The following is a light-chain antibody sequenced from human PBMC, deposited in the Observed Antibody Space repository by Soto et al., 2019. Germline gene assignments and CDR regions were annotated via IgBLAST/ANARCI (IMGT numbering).Light chain of an antibody. CDR2: DAS. CDR1: QGISSY. V-gene: IGKV1-9*01. CDR3: QQLNSYPF. Sequence: DIQLTQSPSFLSASVGDRVTITCRASQGISSYLAWYQQKPGKAPKLLIYDASTLQSGVPSRFSGSGSGTEFPLTISSLQSEDFATYYCQQLNSYPFFGPGTKVDIK. J-gene: IGKJ3*01.